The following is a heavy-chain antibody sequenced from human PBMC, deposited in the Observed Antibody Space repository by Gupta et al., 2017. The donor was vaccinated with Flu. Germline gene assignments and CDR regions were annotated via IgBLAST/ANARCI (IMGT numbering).Heavy chain of an antibody. CDR3: AKTAAAGPGGYFDY. CDR2: ISGSGGSA. Sequence: EVQLLVSGGGLVESGGSSRPPRPAPASTFRILALGWLRQCPGKGLAGVSAISGSGGSAYYGDPVRGRFTISRDNSKNTLYLQINRLGAGDTAVYYCAKTAAAGPGGYFDYWGQGTLVTVSS. J-gene: IGHJ4*02. V-gene: IGHV3-23*01. CDR1: ASTFRILA. D-gene: IGHD6-13*01.